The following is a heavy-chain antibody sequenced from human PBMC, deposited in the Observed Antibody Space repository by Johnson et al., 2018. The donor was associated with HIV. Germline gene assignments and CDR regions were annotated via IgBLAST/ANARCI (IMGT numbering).Heavy chain of an antibody. CDR3: VKGRAQHLDGGAFDI. D-gene: IGHD6-13*01. V-gene: IGHV3-30*18. J-gene: IGHJ3*02. CDR1: GFTFDEYA. Sequence: QVQLVESGGGLVEPGRSLRLSCAASGFTFDEYAMHWVRQVPGKGLEWVTVISYDVSNKYYVDSVKGRFIISRDNSKNTLFLQMNSLRTDDTAVYYCVKGRAQHLDGGAFDIWGQGTMVTVSS. CDR2: ISYDVSNK.